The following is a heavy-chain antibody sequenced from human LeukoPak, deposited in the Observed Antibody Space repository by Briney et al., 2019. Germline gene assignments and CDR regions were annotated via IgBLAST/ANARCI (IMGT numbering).Heavy chain of an antibody. Sequence: SETLSLTCTVSGGSLSSYYWSWIRQPPGKGLEWIGYIYYSGSTYYNPSLKSRVTISVDTSKNQFSLKLSSVTAADTAVYYCARVRTMVRGVPNWFDPWGQGTLVTVPS. CDR1: GGSLSSYY. V-gene: IGHV4-59*12. CDR3: ARVRTMVRGVPNWFDP. CDR2: IYYSGST. J-gene: IGHJ5*02. D-gene: IGHD3-10*01.